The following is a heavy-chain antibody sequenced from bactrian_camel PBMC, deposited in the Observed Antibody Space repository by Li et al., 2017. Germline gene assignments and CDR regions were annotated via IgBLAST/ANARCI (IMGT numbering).Heavy chain of an antibody. V-gene: IGHV3S59*01. J-gene: IGHJ6*01. D-gene: IGHD7*01. CDR3: VADCEFRYDQFIFQTGT. CDR2: MYSGESSI. Sequence: VQLVESGGGSVQAGGSLRLSCAASGYTSSRYCMGWFRQAPDKEREGVAQMYSGESSIYYLDSVKGRFTISHDYAKRTLYLQMNGLKPEDSAMYYCVADCEFRYDQFIFQTGTWGHGTQVTVS. CDR1: GYTSSRYC.